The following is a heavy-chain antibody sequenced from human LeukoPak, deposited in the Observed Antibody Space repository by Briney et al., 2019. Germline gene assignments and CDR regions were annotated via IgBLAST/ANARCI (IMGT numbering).Heavy chain of an antibody. CDR1: GYTFTSYG. Sequence: GASVKLSCKASGYTFTSYGISWVRQAPGQGLEWMGWISAYNGNTNYAQKLRGRVTMTTDTSTSTAYMELRSLRSDDTAVYYCARNLFRGVEDAFDIWGQGTMVTVSS. CDR2: ISAYNGNT. J-gene: IGHJ3*02. D-gene: IGHD3-10*01. CDR3: ARNLFRGVEDAFDI. V-gene: IGHV1-18*01.